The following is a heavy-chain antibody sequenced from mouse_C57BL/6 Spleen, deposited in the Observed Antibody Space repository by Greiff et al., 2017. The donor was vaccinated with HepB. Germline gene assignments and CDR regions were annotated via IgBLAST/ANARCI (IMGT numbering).Heavy chain of an antibody. J-gene: IGHJ4*01. D-gene: IGHD2-4*01. V-gene: IGHV1-64*01. CDR1: GYTFTSYW. CDR2: IHPNSGST. Sequence: VQLQQSGAELVKPGASVKLSCKASGYTFTSYWMHWVKQRPGQGLEWIGMIHPNSGSTNYNEKFKSKATLTVDKSSSTAYMQLSSLTSEDSAVYYCAREKLAYDYDGYAMDYWGQGTSVTVSS. CDR3: AREKLAYDYDGYAMDY.